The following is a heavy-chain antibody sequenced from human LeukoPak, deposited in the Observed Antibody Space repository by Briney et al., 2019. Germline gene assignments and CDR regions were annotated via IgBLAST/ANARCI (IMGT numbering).Heavy chain of an antibody. CDR2: INPSGGST. D-gene: IGHD3-3*01. V-gene: IGHV1-46*01. CDR1: GYTFTSYY. CDR3: ARDYRLTIFGVVTYGSWFDP. Sequence: GASVKVSCKASGYTFTSYYMHWVRQAPGQGLEWMGIINPSGGSTSYAQKFQGRVTMTRDMSTSTVYMELSSLRSEDTAVYYCARDYRLTIFGVVTYGSWFDPWGQGTLVTVSS. J-gene: IGHJ5*02.